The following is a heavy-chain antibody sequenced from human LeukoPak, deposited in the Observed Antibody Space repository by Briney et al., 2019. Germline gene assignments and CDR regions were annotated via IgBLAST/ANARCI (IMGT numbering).Heavy chain of an antibody. Sequence: ASVKVSCKVTGYTFTDYYMHWVQQAPGKELEWMGLVDPEDGETIYAEKFQGRVTITADTSTDTAYMELSSLRSEDTAMYYCATGEEMATKDAFDIWGQGTMVTVSS. CDR2: VDPEDGET. J-gene: IGHJ3*02. CDR3: ATGEEMATKDAFDI. V-gene: IGHV1-69-2*01. D-gene: IGHD5-24*01. CDR1: GYTFTDYY.